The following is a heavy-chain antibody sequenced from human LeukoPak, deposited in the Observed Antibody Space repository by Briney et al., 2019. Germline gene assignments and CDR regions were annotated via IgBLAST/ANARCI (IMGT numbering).Heavy chain of an antibody. Sequence: GGSLRLSCGASGFTFSYHWMHWVRQVPGKGLVWVSRIDGGGSSTSYADSVKGRFSNSRDNAKSTLYLQMSSLRAEDTAVYYCARGPGSSGGAYVGDYWGPGTLVTVSS. CDR2: IDGGGSST. CDR3: ARGPGSSGGAYVGDY. CDR1: GFTFSYHW. J-gene: IGHJ4*01. V-gene: IGHV3-74*01. D-gene: IGHD3-22*01.